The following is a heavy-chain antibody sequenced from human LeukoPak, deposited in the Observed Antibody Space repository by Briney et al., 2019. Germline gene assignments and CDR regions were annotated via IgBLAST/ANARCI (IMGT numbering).Heavy chain of an antibody. V-gene: IGHV4-38-2*01. CDR2: IYHSGST. Sequence: PSETLSLTCAVSGYSISSGYYWAWIQQPPGKGLEWIGNIYHSGSTYYNPSLKSRVTISVDTSKDQFSLKLTSVTAADTAIYYCARLYSGSHHDYWGQGTLVTVSS. CDR1: GYSISSGYY. D-gene: IGHD1-26*01. CDR3: ARLYSGSHHDY. J-gene: IGHJ4*02.